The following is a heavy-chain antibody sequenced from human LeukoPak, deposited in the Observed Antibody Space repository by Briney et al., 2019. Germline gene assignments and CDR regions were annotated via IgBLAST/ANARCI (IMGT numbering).Heavy chain of an antibody. CDR2: IYYSGST. Sequence: SETLSLTCTVSGGSISSSSYYWGWIRQPPGKGLEWIGSIYYSGSTYYNPSLKSRVTISVDTSKNQFSLKLSSVTAADTAVYYCARGGPGGGVDYWGQGTLVTVSS. J-gene: IGHJ4*02. CDR3: ARGGPGGGVDY. V-gene: IGHV4-39*07. CDR1: GGSISSSSYY. D-gene: IGHD3-10*01.